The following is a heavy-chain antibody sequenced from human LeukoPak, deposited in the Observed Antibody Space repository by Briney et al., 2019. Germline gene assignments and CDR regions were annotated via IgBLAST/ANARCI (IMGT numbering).Heavy chain of an antibody. V-gene: IGHV1-69*13. D-gene: IGHD5-18*01. J-gene: IGHJ4*02. Sequence: RASVKVSCKASGGTFSSYAISWVRQAPGQGLEWMGGIIPIFGTANYAQKFQGRVTITADESTSTAYMELSSLRSEDTAVYYCARAPAMVANYFDYWGQGTLVTVSS. CDR3: ARAPAMVANYFDY. CDR1: GGTFSSYA. CDR2: IIPIFGTA.